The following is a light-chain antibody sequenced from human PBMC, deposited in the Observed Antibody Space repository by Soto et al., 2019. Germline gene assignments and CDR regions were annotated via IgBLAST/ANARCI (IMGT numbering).Light chain of an antibody. CDR3: QTWDTGIGV. V-gene: IGLV4-69*02. CDR2: VNSDGTH. J-gene: IGLJ3*02. Sequence: QSVLTQSPSASASLGASVKLTCTLSRGHRSYDIAWHQQQPEKGPRYLMKVNSDGTHIKGDGIPDRFSGSSSGAERYLTIFSLQSEDEADYYCQTWDTGIGVFGGGTKLTVL. CDR1: RGHRSYD.